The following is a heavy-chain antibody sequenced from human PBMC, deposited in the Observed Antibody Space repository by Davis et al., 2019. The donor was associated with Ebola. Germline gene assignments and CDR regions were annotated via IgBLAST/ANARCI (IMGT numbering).Heavy chain of an antibody. CDR3: ARGWLRTGLDI. CDR2: TYYSSKWYN. D-gene: IGHD5-24*01. Sequence: HSQTLSLTCAISGDSVSGKNGAWNWIRQSPSRGLEWLGRTYYSSKWYNDYAVSVKSRTTITPDTSKNQLSLHLNSVTPEDTAVYYCARGWLRTGLDIWGQGTMVIVSS. V-gene: IGHV6-1*01. CDR1: GDSVSGKNGA. J-gene: IGHJ3*02.